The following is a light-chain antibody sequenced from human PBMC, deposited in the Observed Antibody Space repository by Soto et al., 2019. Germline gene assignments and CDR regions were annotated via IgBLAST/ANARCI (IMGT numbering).Light chain of an antibody. CDR1: VSNIGAGFD. V-gene: IGLV1-40*01. CDR3: QSYDSSLTGSKV. Sequence: QSALTHPPSVSGAPGQGVTISGTGSVSNIGAGFDVHWYQQLPGTAPKLLIYGNSNRPSGVPDRFSGSRSGTSASLAITGLQAEDEADYYCQSYDSSLTGSKVFGTGTKVTVL. J-gene: IGLJ1*01. CDR2: GNS.